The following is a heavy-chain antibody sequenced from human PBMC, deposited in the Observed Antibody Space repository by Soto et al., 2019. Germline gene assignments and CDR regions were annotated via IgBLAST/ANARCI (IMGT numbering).Heavy chain of an antibody. D-gene: IGHD3-22*01. V-gene: IGHV3-33*01. Sequence: QVQLVESGGGVVQPGRSLRLSCAVSGFTFSSYGMNWVRQAPGKGLVWVAAIYYDGSNKYYADSVRGRFTISRDNFKNTLYLHMNSLGAEDTAVYYCARDSKDDSSGYYAGFDYWGQGTLVTVSS. CDR2: IYYDGSNK. CDR3: ARDSKDDSSGYYAGFDY. CDR1: GFTFSSYG. J-gene: IGHJ4*02.